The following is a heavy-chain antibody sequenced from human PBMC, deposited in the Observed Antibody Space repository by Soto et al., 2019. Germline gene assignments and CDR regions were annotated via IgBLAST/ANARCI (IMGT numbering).Heavy chain of an antibody. CDR3: AREPRGHTYGIDY. V-gene: IGHV3-33*01. Sequence: PGGSLRLSCAASGFTFSTYNMHWVRQAPGKGLEWVAVVWFDGSESYHAESVKGRFTISRDNSKDTLYLQMNSLRADDTALYYCAREPRGHTYGIDYWGQGTLVTVSS. CDR1: GFTFSTYN. D-gene: IGHD5-18*01. CDR2: VWFDGSES. J-gene: IGHJ4*02.